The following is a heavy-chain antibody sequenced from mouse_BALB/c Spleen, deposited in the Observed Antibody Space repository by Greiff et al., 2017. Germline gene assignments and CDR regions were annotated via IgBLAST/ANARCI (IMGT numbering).Heavy chain of an antibody. CDR3: ARRLGRENYYAMDY. CDR1: GFSLTSYG. Sequence: VKLVESGPGLVQPSQSLSITCTVSGFSLTSYGVHWVRQSPGKGLEWLGVIWSGGSTDYNAAFISRLSISKDNSKSQVFFKMNSLQANDTAIYYCARRLGRENYYAMDYWGQGTSVTVSS. J-gene: IGHJ4*01. D-gene: IGHD4-1*01. V-gene: IGHV2-2*02. CDR2: IWSGGST.